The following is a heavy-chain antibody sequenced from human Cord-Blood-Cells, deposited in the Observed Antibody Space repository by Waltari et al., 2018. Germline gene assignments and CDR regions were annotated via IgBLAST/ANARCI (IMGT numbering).Heavy chain of an antibody. CDR3: ARESLVATYYFDY. V-gene: IGHV1-69*08. CDR2: IIPILGIA. D-gene: IGHD5-12*01. J-gene: IGHJ4*02. CDR1: GGTFSRYT. Sequence: QVQLVQSGAEVKKPGSSVKVSCKASGGTFSRYTIRWVQQAPGQGIGWMGRIIPILGIANYAQKFQGRVTITADKSTSTAYMELSSLRSEDTAVYYCARESLVATYYFDYWGQGTLVTVSS.